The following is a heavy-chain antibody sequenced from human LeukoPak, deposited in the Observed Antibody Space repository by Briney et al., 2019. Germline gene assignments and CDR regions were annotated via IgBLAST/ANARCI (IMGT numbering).Heavy chain of an antibody. CDR1: GFTFSSYA. CDR2: ISYDGSNK. J-gene: IGHJ3*02. V-gene: IGHV3-30-3*01. CDR3: ARDSSIAAAGGAFDI. Sequence: GGSLRLSGAASGFTFSSYAMHWVRQAPGKGLEWVAVISYDGSNKYYADSVKGRFTISRDNSKNTLYLQMNSLRAEDTAEYYCARDSSIAAAGGAFDIWGQGTMVTVSS. D-gene: IGHD6-13*01.